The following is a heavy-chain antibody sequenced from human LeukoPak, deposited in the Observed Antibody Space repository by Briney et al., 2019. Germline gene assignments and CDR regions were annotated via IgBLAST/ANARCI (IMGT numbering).Heavy chain of an antibody. D-gene: IGHD5-18*01. CDR3: ARRGGYSYGYNYYYYYMDV. V-gene: IGHV4-34*01. CDR2: INHSGST. CDR1: GGSFSGYY. J-gene: IGHJ6*03. Sequence: SETLSLTCAVYGGSFSGYYWTWIRQPPGKGLEWIGEINHSGSTNYNPSLKSRVTISVDTSKNQFSLKLSSVTAADTAVYYCARRGGYSYGYNYYYYYMDVWGKGTTVTISS.